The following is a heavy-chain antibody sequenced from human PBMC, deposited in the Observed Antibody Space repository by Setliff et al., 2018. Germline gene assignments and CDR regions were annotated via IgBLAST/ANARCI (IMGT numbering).Heavy chain of an antibody. Sequence: PGGSLRLSCAASGFTFSGSAMYWVRQASGKGLEWVGSIRSKSDSYATIYAASVRGRFTISRDDSKNTAYLQMNSLKTEDTAVYYCTFARDGYDVFDIWGQGTMVTVSS. CDR2: IRSKSDSYAT. J-gene: IGHJ3*02. D-gene: IGHD5-18*01. CDR1: GFTFSGSA. V-gene: IGHV3-73*01. CDR3: TFARDGYDVFDI.